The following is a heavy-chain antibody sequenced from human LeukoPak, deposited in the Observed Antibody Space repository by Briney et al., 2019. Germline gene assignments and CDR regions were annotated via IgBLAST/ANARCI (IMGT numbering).Heavy chain of an antibody. Sequence: GGSLRLSCTASGFTLSRFAMHWVRQAPGKGLEWLGHMSDDGSVKHYVDSVRGRFTISRDPSKNTLYLEMTSLRTEDTAVYYCAREADSGYYRTVDYWGQGTMVTVS. CDR2: MSDDGSVK. CDR1: GFTLSRFA. D-gene: IGHD2-15*01. J-gene: IGHJ4*02. V-gene: IGHV3-30-3*01. CDR3: AREADSGYYRTVDY.